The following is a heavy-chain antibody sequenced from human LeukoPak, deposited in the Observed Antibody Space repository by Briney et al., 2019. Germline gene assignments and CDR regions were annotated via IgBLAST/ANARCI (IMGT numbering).Heavy chain of an antibody. V-gene: IGHV4-59*12. Sequence: SETLSLTCTVSGGSISSYYWSWIRQPPGKGLEWIGCVYYTGKTFYNPSLRSRVSISIDTAKNQFSLKLTSVAAADTAVYYCARDHPKPPMEVRYFDLWGRGTLVPVSS. CDR2: VYYTGKT. CDR3: ARDHPKPPMEVRYFDL. D-gene: IGHD1-1*01. J-gene: IGHJ2*01. CDR1: GGSISSYY.